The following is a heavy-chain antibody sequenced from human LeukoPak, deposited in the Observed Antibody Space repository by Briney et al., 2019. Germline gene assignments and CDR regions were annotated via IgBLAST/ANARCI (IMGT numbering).Heavy chain of an antibody. CDR3: ARVLYRQWLVQYSEYGMDV. CDR1: GFTFSSYW. J-gene: IGHJ6*02. CDR2: INSDGSST. D-gene: IGHD6-19*01. V-gene: IGHV3-74*01. Sequence: GGSLRLSCAASGFTFSSYWTHWVRHAPGKGLVWVSRINSDGSSTSYADSVKGRFTISRDNAKNTLYLQMNSLRAEDTAVYYCARVLYRQWLVQYSEYGMDVWGQGTTVTVSS.